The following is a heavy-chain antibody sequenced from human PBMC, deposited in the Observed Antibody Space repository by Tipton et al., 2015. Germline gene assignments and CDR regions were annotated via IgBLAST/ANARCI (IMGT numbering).Heavy chain of an antibody. V-gene: IGHV4-34*01. Sequence: TLSLTCAVYGGSFSGYYWSWIRQPPGKGLEWIGEINHSGSTNYNPSLKSRVTISEDTSKNQFSLQLSSVTAADTAVYYCAREVWEYGSSGYDYWGQGTLVTVSS. CDR3: AREVWEYGSSGYDY. J-gene: IGHJ4*02. D-gene: IGHD3-22*01. CDR2: INHSGST. CDR1: GGSFSGYY.